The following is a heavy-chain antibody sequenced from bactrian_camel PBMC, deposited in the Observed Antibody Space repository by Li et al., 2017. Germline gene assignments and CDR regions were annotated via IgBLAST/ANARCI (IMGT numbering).Heavy chain of an antibody. CDR3: AADRLRNWARPLTPDDWNY. Sequence: HVQLVESGGGLVQPGGSLTLSCAASGFTFSNYWMYWVRQAPRKGLEWVSTIYSGGGSTYYADSVKGRFTISRDTAKNMLYLQMNSLKPEDTAMYYCAADRLRNWARPLTPDDWNYWGQGTQVTVS. D-gene: IGHD8*01. CDR2: IYSGGGST. V-gene: IGHV3S1*01. J-gene: IGHJ4*01. CDR1: GFTFSNYW.